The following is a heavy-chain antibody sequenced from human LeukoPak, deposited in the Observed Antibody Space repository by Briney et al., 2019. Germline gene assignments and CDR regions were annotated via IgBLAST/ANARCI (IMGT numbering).Heavy chain of an antibody. J-gene: IGHJ4*02. D-gene: IGHD3-3*01. Sequence: ASVKVSCKASGYTFTVYYMHWVRQAPGQALEWMGWINYNSGGTKYAQKFQGRVSMSRDTSISTAYLELSRLRSDDTAVYYCARDLTIVGGVSDPRIRGHWGQGTLVTVSS. V-gene: IGHV1-2*02. CDR1: GYTFTVYY. CDR2: INYNSGGT. CDR3: ARDLTIVGGVSDPRIRGH.